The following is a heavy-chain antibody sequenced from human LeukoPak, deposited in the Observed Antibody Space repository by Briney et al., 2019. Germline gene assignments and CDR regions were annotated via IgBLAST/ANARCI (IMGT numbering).Heavy chain of an antibody. D-gene: IGHD3-22*01. J-gene: IGHJ4*02. V-gene: IGHV4-59*01. CDR3: ARKGGYHWGFDY. Sequence: SETLSLTCTVSGGSISSYYWSWIRQPPGKGLEWIRYIYYSGSTNYNPSLKSRVTISVDTSKNQFSLKLSSVTVADTAVYYCARKGGYHWGFDYWGQGTLVTVSS. CDR2: IYYSGST. CDR1: GGSISSYY.